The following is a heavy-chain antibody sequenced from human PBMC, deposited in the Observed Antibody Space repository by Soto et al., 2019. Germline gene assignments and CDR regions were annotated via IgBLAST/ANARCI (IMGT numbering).Heavy chain of an antibody. V-gene: IGHV3-74*01. Sequence: GGSLRLSCAASGFTFSSYWMHWVRQAPGKGLVWVSRINSDGSSTSYADSEKGRFTISRDNAKNTLYLQMNSLRAEDTAVYYCARGSAMELYYYYGMDVWGQGTTVTVSS. D-gene: IGHD5-18*01. CDR1: GFTFSSYW. CDR2: INSDGSST. J-gene: IGHJ6*02. CDR3: ARGSAMELYYYYGMDV.